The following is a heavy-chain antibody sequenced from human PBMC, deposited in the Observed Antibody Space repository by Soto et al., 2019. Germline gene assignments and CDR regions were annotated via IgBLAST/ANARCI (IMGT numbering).Heavy chain of an antibody. J-gene: IGHJ4*02. D-gene: IGHD5-12*01. Sequence: GGSLRLSCAASGFTFSGYAMSWVRQAPGKGLEWVSAISGSGGSTYYADSVKGRFTISRDNSKNTLYLQMNSLRAEDTAVYYCAKGTPQFGGYDTQFDYWGQGTLVTVSS. CDR2: ISGSGGST. CDR3: AKGTPQFGGYDTQFDY. V-gene: IGHV3-23*01. CDR1: GFTFSGYA.